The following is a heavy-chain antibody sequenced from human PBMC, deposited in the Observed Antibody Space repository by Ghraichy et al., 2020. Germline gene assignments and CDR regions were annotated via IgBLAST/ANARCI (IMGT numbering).Heavy chain of an antibody. CDR3: ASRGAVAGAVYFDY. Sequence: SETLSLTCSVSGDSIRNYYWTWIRQPPGKGLEWIGFIYYSGHTNHNPSLTSRVILSVDTSKNQFSLKLSSVTAADTAVYYCASRGAVAGAVYFDYWGQGTLVTVSS. CDR2: IYYSGHT. D-gene: IGHD6-19*01. CDR1: GDSIRNYY. J-gene: IGHJ4*02. V-gene: IGHV4-59*12.